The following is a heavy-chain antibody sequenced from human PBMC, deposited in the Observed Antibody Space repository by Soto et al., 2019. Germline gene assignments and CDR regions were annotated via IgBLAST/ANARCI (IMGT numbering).Heavy chain of an antibody. Sequence: QVQLVQSGAEVKRPGSSVKVSCKASGDTFSTSTITWVRQAPGQGLEWMGRVIPMLGIATYAQEFQGRVTITADKSTSTAFMELSSLRSEDTAVYYCARARDDISTGNFIYYGMGVWGQGTTVAVSS. V-gene: IGHV1-69*02. D-gene: IGHD3-9*01. CDR2: VIPMLGIA. J-gene: IGHJ6*02. CDR1: GDTFSTST. CDR3: ARARDDISTGNFIYYGMGV.